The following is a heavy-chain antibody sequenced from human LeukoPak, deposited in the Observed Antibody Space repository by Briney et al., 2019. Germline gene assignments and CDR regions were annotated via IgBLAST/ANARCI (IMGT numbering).Heavy chain of an antibody. CDR1: GYTFTSYY. D-gene: IGHD2-21*02. V-gene: IGHV7-4-1*02. Sequence: ASVKVSFKASGYTFTSYYMHWVRQAPGQGLEWMGWINTNTGNPTYAQGFTGRFVFSLDTSVSTAYLQISSLKAEDTAVYYCARVVKHIVVVTAIPDYYYYMDVWGKGTTVTVSS. J-gene: IGHJ6*03. CDR3: ARVVKHIVVVTAIPDYYYYMDV. CDR2: INTNTGNP.